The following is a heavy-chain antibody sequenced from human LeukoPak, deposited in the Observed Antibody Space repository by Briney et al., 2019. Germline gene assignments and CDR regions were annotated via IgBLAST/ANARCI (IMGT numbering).Heavy chain of an antibody. CDR3: ARDGGCTAGGCPSGLFDY. J-gene: IGHJ4*02. Sequence: GGSLNLSCQALGFRVSSTLLTGSGKPPGGGLNWAPFFNAGGTTYYGDSVKGRFTVSRDISKNTLYLQMNSLEVEDTAVYYCARDGGCTAGGCPSGLFDYWGQGTLVTVSS. D-gene: IGHD2-8*02. CDR1: GFRVSSTL. V-gene: IGHV3-66*01. CDR2: FNAGGTT.